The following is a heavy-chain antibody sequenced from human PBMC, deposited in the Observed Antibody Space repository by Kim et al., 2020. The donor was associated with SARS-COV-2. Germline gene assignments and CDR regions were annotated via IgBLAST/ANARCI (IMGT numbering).Heavy chain of an antibody. Sequence: GGSLRLSCAASGFIFNTYGMHWVRQAPGKGLEWVAVISYDGSHKYYEDSVKGRFTISRDNSKNTLYLQMNSLRIEDTAVYYCAKSFSGRYFGYDYWAQGTLGTVS. CDR2: ISYDGSHK. J-gene: IGHJ4*02. V-gene: IGHV3-30*18. D-gene: IGHD1-26*01. CDR1: GFIFNTYG. CDR3: AKSFSGRYFGYDY.